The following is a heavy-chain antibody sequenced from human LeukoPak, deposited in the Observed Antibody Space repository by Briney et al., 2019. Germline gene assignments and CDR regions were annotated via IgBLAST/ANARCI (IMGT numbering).Heavy chain of an antibody. D-gene: IGHD6-13*01. V-gene: IGHV1-46*01. CDR2: INPSGGST. Sequence: ASVTVSCKASGYTFTSYYMHWVRQAPGQGLEWMGIINPSGGSTSYAQKFQGRVTMTRDMSTSTVYMELSSLRSEDTAVYYCARVYSRVFDYWGQGTLVTVSS. J-gene: IGHJ4*02. CDR1: GYTFTSYY. CDR3: ARVYSRVFDY.